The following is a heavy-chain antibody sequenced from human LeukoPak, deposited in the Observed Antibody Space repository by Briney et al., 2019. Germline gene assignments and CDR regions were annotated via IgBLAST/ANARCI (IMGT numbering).Heavy chain of an antibody. CDR3: AKQLGYCSDGSCYFPY. V-gene: IGHV3-48*04. D-gene: IGHD2-15*01. CDR1: GFTFSSYS. Sequence: GSLRLSCAASGFTFSSYSMNWVRQAPGKGLEWVSYIRSSSNIIYYADSVKGRFTISRDNTKNSLYLQMNSLRAEDTAVYYCAKQLGYCSDGSCYFPYWGQGTLVTVSS. J-gene: IGHJ4*02. CDR2: IRSSSNII.